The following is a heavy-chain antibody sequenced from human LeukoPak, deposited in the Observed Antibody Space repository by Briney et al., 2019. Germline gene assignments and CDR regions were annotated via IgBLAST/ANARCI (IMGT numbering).Heavy chain of an antibody. D-gene: IGHD3-3*02. V-gene: IGHV1-69*13. CDR2: IIPIFGTA. Sequence: ASVKVSCKASGGTFSSYAISWVRQAPGQGLEWMGGIIPIFGTANYAQKFQGRVTITADESTSTAYMELSSLRFEDTAVYYCASPILSPRDYMDVWGKGTTVTVSS. J-gene: IGHJ6*03. CDR3: ASPILSPRDYMDV. CDR1: GGTFSSYA.